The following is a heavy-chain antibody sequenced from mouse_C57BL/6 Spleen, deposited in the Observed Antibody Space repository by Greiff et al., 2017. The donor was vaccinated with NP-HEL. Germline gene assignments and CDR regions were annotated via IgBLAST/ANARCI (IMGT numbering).Heavy chain of an antibody. Sequence: EVQVVESGGGLVKPGGSLKLSCAASGFTFSSYAMSWVRQTPEKRLEWVATISDGGSYTYYPDNVKGRFTISRDNAKNDLYLQMSHLKSEDTAMYYCAREESSGPYYFDYWGQGTTLTVSS. J-gene: IGHJ2*01. V-gene: IGHV5-4*01. D-gene: IGHD3-2*02. CDR3: AREESSGPYYFDY. CDR2: ISDGGSYT. CDR1: GFTFSSYA.